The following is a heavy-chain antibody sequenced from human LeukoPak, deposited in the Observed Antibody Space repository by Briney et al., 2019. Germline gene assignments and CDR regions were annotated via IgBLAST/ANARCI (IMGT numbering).Heavy chain of an antibody. V-gene: IGHV4-59*08. CDR1: GGSIKTYY. D-gene: IGHD3-10*01. CDR2: IYYTGST. J-gene: IGHJ6*02. CDR3: ARRGHSGFYGLDV. Sequence: SEPLSLTCTVSGGSIKTYYWNWIRQPPGKGLEWIGYIYYTGSTNSNPSLKSRLTMSLDTSKNQFSLKLSSVTAEDTDVYYCARRGHSGFYGLDVWGQGTAVTVSS.